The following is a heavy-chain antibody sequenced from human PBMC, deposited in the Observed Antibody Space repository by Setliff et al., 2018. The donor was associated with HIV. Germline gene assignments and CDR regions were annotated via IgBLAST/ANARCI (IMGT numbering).Heavy chain of an antibody. CDR2: IYTSGST. CDR1: GGSISSGSYY. D-gene: IGHD3-22*01. CDR3: AREATYYYDGSGYYYFDY. V-gene: IGHV4-61*09. J-gene: IGHJ4*02. Sequence: SETLSLTCTVSGGSISSGSYYWSWIRQPAGKGLEWIGHIYTSGSTNYNPSLKSRVTISGDTSKNQLSLNLSSVTAAETAVYYCAREATYYYDGSGYYYFDYWGRGTLVTVSS.